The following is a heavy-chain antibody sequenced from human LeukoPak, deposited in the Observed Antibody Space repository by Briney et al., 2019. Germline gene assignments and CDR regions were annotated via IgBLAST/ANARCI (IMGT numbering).Heavy chain of an antibody. V-gene: IGHV4-61*01. CDR1: GGSISSSSYY. D-gene: IGHD3-10*01. J-gene: IGHJ6*02. CDR2: IYYSGST. Sequence: SETLSLTCTVSGGSISSSSYYWSWIRQPPGKGLEWIGYIYYSGSTNYNPSLKSRVTISVDTSKNQFSLKLSSVTAADTAVYYCARVPMGMVRGRYYYYGMDVWGQGTTVTVSS. CDR3: ARVPMGMVRGRYYYYGMDV.